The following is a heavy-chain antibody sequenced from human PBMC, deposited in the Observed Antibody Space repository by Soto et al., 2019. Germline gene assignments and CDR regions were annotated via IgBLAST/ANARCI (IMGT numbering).Heavy chain of an antibody. V-gene: IGHV4-34*01. D-gene: IGHD3-22*01. Sequence: SETLSLTCAVYGGSFSGYYWSWIRQPPGKGLEWIGEINHSGSTNYNPSLKSRVTISVDTSKNQFSMKLSSVTAADTAVYYRARERGWTYYYDSSGYYYDYWGQGTLVTVSS. CDR1: GGSFSGYY. CDR2: INHSGST. CDR3: ARERGWTYYYDSSGYYYDY. J-gene: IGHJ4*02.